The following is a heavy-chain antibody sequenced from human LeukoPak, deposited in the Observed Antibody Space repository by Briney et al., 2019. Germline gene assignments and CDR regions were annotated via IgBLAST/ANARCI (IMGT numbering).Heavy chain of an antibody. J-gene: IGHJ4*02. CDR1: GYTFTSYA. V-gene: IGHV1-3*01. D-gene: IGHD6-19*01. Sequence: ASVKVSCKASGYTFTSYAMHWVRQAPGQRLEWMGWINAGNGNTKYSQKFQGRVTITRDTSASTAYMELSSLRSEDTAVHYCARGAVAGIPTPDYWGQGTLVTVSS. CDR2: INAGNGNT. CDR3: ARGAVAGIPTPDY.